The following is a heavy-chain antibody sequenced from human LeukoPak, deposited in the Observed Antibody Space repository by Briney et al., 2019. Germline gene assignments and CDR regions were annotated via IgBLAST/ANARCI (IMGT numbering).Heavy chain of an antibody. CDR2: ISAYKGNT. CDR3: ARVRGRSNWFDP. Sequence: ASGKVSCKASGYTFISYGISWVRQAPGQGLEWMGWISAYKGNTKYAQKFQGRVTMTTDTSTSTAYMELRSLRSDDTAVYYCARVRGRSNWFDPWGQGTLVTVSS. J-gene: IGHJ5*02. V-gene: IGHV1-18*04. D-gene: IGHD3-16*01. CDR1: GYTFISYG.